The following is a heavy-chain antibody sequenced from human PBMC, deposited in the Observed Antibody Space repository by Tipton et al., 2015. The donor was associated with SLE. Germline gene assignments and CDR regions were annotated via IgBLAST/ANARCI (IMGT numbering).Heavy chain of an antibody. D-gene: IGHD1-1*01. J-gene: IGHJ5*02. CDR3: AREDYLETGLDL. V-gene: IGHV3-30*04. CDR2: ISYDGSNK. CDR1: GFTFSSYA. Sequence: RSLRLSCAASGFTFSSYAMHWVRQAPGKGLEGVAVISYDGSNKYYADSVKGRFTISRDHAKNSLYLQMSSLRAEDTAVYYCAREDYLETGLDLWGQGTLVTVSS.